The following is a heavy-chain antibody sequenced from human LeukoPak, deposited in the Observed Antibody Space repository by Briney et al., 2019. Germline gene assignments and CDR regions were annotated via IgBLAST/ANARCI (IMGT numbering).Heavy chain of an antibody. Sequence: ASVKVSCKASGYTFTSYGISWVRQAPGQGLEWMGWISAYNGNTNYAQKLQGRVTVTTDTSTSTAYMGLSSLRSEDTAVYYCARTPSIRQCSGASCYKRFDYWGQGTLVTVSS. J-gene: IGHJ4*02. CDR2: ISAYNGNT. CDR3: ARTPSIRQCSGASCYKRFDY. V-gene: IGHV1-18*01. CDR1: GYTFTSYG. D-gene: IGHD2-15*01.